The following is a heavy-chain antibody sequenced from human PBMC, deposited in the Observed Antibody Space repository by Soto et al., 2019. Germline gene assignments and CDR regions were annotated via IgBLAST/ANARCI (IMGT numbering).Heavy chain of an antibody. D-gene: IGHD6-19*01. J-gene: IGHJ6*03. Sequence: QDQLVQSGVEVKKPGASVKVSCKASGYSFTNYGITWVRQAPGQGFEWMGWISAYNGNTNYAQKFQGRVTLTTDATTSTAYFELRSLGSDDTAVYYCARDRGVAPPVAGNTHYYYYMDVWGKGTTVTVSS. V-gene: IGHV1-18*01. CDR3: ARDRGVAPPVAGNTHYYYYMDV. CDR1: GYSFTNYG. CDR2: ISAYNGNT.